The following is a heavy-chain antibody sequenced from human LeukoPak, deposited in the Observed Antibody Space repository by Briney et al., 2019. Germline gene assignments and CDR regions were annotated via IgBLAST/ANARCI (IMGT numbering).Heavy chain of an antibody. V-gene: IGHV3-23*01. D-gene: IGHD1-7*01. Sequence: GGSLRLSCAASGFTFSSYAMSWVRQAPGKGLEWVSAISGSGGSTYYADSVKGRFTISRDNSKNTLYLQMNSLRAEDTAVYYCAKDPYNWNYGSLDYWGQGTLVTVSS. J-gene: IGHJ4*02. CDR2: ISGSGGST. CDR3: AKDPYNWNYGSLDY. CDR1: GFTFSSYA.